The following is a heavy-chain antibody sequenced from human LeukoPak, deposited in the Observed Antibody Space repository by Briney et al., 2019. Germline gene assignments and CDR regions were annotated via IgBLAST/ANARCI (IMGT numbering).Heavy chain of an antibody. D-gene: IGHD1-14*01. Sequence: SVKVSCKASGGTFSSYAISWVRQAPGQGLEWMGGIIPIFGTANYAQKFQGRVTITADESTSTAYMELSSLRSEDTAVYYCARDWNHGEDAFDIWGQGTMVTVSS. CDR1: GGTFSSYA. V-gene: IGHV1-69*01. CDR3: ARDWNHGEDAFDI. CDR2: IIPIFGTA. J-gene: IGHJ3*02.